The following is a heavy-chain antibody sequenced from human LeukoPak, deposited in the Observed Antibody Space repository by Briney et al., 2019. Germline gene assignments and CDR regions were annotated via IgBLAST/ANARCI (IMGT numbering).Heavy chain of an antibody. CDR2: ISAYNGNA. CDR3: AREEGCGGDRFIYFQH. D-gene: IGHD2-21*02. J-gene: IGHJ1*01. CDR1: GYTFTSYG. V-gene: IGHV1-18*01. Sequence: ASVKVSCKASGYTFTSYGISWVRQAPGQGLEWMGWISAYNGNANYAQKLQGRVTMTTDTSTSTAYMELRSLRSDDTAVYYCAREEGCGGDRFIYFQHWGQGTLDTVSS.